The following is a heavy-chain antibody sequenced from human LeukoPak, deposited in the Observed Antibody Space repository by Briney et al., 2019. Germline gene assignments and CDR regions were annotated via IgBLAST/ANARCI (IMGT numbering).Heavy chain of an antibody. D-gene: IGHD4-23*01. CDR3: ARAPTVVTTPFDY. Sequence: SETLSLTCTVSGGSISSGDYYWSWIRQPPGKGLEWIGYIYYSGSTYYNPSLKSRVTISVDTSKNQFSLKLSSVTAADTAVYYCARAPTVVTTPFDYWGQGTLVTVSS. CDR1: GGSISSGDYY. J-gene: IGHJ4*02. V-gene: IGHV4-30-4*01. CDR2: IYYSGST.